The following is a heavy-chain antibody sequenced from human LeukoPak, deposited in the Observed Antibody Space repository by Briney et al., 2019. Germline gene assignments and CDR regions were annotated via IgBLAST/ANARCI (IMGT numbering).Heavy chain of an antibody. CDR3: ARIGVPWLQFSYFDY. V-gene: IGHV4-34*01. Sequence: ASETLSLTCAVCGGSFSGYYWSWIRQPPGKGLEWIGEINHSGSTNYNPSRKSRVTISVDTSKNQFSLKLSSVTAADTAVYYCARIGVPWLQFSYFDYWGQGTLVTVSS. CDR1: GGSFSGYY. J-gene: IGHJ4*02. CDR2: INHSGST. D-gene: IGHD5-24*01.